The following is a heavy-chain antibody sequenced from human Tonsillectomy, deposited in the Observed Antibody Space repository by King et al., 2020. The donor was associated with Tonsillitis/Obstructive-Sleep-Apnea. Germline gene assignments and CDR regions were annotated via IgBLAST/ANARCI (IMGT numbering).Heavy chain of an antibody. CDR2: ISGSGGST. Sequence: VQLVESGGGLVQPGGSLRLSCGASGFTFSSYAMSWVRQAPGKGLEWVSAISGSGGSTYYADSVKGRFTISRDNSKNTLYVQMNSLRSEDTAVYYCAKGVHYYGSVMSPNNWFDPWVQGTLVTVSS. CDR1: GFTFSSYA. V-gene: IGHV3-23*04. J-gene: IGHJ5*02. D-gene: IGHD3-10*01. CDR3: AKGVHYYGSVMSPNNWFDP.